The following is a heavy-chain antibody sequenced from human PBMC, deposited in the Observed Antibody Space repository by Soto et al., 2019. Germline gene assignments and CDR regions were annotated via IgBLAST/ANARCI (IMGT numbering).Heavy chain of an antibody. J-gene: IGHJ5*02. V-gene: IGHV4-31*01. D-gene: IGHD3-22*01. CDR3: ATYDSSDYYSGSPIGWFDP. CDR1: GGSISSGGYY. Sequence: QVQLQESGPGLVKPSQTLSLTCTVSGGSISSGGYYWSWIRQHPGKGLEWIGYIYYSGSTYYNPSLNRPVTTAVDTSKTQFSLKLSSVTAADTAVYYCATYDSSDYYSGSPIGWFDPWGQGTLVTVSS. CDR2: IYYSGST.